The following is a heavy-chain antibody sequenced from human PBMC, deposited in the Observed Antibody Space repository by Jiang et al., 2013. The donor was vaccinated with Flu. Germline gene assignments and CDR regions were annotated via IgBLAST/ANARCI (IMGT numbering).Heavy chain of an antibody. V-gene: IGHV4-34*01. J-gene: IGHJ2*01. CDR1: GGSFSGYY. D-gene: IGHD5-24*01. CDR2: INHSGST. CDR3: ASNVEMATFLYWYFDL. Sequence: LLKPSETLSLTCAVYGGSFSGYYWSWIRQPPGKGLEWIGKINHSGSTNYNPSLKSRVTISVDTSKNQFSLKLSSVTAADTAVYYCASNVEMATFLYWYFDLWGRGTLVTVSS.